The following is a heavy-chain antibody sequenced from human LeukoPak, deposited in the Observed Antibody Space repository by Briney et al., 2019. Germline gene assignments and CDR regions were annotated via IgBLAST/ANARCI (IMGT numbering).Heavy chain of an antibody. J-gene: IGHJ6*02. Sequence: GESLKISCKGSGYSFTSYWIGWVRQMPGKGLEWMGIIYPGDSDTRYSPSFQGQVTISADKSISTAYLQWSSLKASDTAMYYCARIVVVPAAPGGGMDVWGQGTTVTVSS. CDR3: ARIVVVPAAPGGGMDV. V-gene: IGHV5-51*01. CDR1: GYSFTSYW. D-gene: IGHD2-2*01. CDR2: IYPGDSDT.